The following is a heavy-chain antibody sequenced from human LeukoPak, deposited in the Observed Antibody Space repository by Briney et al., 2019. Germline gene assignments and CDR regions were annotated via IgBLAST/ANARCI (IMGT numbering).Heavy chain of an antibody. CDR2: IYPGDSDT. CDR3: ARHSGYCSSTSCYYYYYYGMDV. V-gene: IGHV5-51*01. CDR1: GYSFTCYW. J-gene: IGHJ6*02. Sequence: GESLKISCKGSGYSFTCYWIGWVRQMPGKGLEWMGFIYPGDSDTRYSPSFQGQVTISADKSISTAYLQWSSLKASDTAMYYCARHSGYCSSTSCYYYYYYGMDVWGQGTTVTVSS. D-gene: IGHD2-2*01.